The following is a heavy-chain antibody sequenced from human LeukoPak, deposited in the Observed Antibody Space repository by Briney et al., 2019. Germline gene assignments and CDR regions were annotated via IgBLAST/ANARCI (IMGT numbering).Heavy chain of an antibody. CDR3: AKDRSTYYYDSSGYYPDAFDI. D-gene: IGHD3-22*01. CDR2: ITGSGSFV. J-gene: IGHJ3*02. CDR1: GFIFNNYI. V-gene: IGHV3-21*01. Sequence: PGGSLRLSCAVSGFIFNNYIMNWVRQAPGKGLEWVSSITGSGSFVYYADSVKGRFTISRDNAKNSLFLQMNSLRAEDTAVYYCAKDRSTYYYDSSGYYPDAFDIWGQGTMVTVSS.